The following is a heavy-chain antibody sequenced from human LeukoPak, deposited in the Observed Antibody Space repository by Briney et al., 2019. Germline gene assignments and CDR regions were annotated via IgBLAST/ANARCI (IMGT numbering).Heavy chain of an antibody. J-gene: IGHJ3*02. V-gene: IGHV3-21*03. D-gene: IGHD4-11*01. CDR3: TTDPTTVTTSDAFDI. CDR1: GFTFSSYS. Sequence: GGSLRLSCAASGFTFSSYSMNWVRQAPGKGLEWVSSISSSSGYIYYADSVKGRFTISRDNAKNSLYLQMNSLKTEDTAVYYCTTDPTTVTTSDAFDIWGQGTMVTVSS. CDR2: ISSSSGYI.